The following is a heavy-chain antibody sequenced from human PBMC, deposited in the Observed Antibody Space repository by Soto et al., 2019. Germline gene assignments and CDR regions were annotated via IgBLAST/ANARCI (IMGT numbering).Heavy chain of an antibody. CDR3: AGGVAAGGGLDV. V-gene: IGHV3-21*02. Sequence: EVQLVESGGGLVKPGGSLRLSCEASGFTFSGRTMTWVRQAPGKGLEWVSSISSTSAYIHYADSVKGRFTISRDNANNSWFLQMNRLRAEDTALYYWAGGVAAGGGLDVGGQGTTVSVSS. CDR2: ISSTSAYI. CDR1: GFTFSGRT. D-gene: IGHD6-13*01. J-gene: IGHJ6*02.